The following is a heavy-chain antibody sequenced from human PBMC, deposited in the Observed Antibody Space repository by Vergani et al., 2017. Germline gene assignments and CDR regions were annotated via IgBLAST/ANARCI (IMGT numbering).Heavy chain of an antibody. CDR3: ARVGYNSPDY. D-gene: IGHD5-24*01. CDR1: GGSISSSSYY. J-gene: IGHJ4*02. V-gene: IGHV4-39*07. CDR2: IYYSGST. Sequence: QLQLQESGPGLVKPSETLSLTCTVSGGSISSSSYYWGWSRQPPGKGLEWIGSIYYSGSTYYNPSLKSRVTISVDTSKNQFSLKLSSVTAADTAVYYCARVGYNSPDYWGQGTLVTVSS.